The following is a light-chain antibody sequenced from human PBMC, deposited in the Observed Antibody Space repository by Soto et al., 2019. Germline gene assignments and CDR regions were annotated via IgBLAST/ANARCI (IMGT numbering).Light chain of an antibody. J-gene: IGKJ4*01. CDR2: GAS. CDR1: QSVTTRS. Sequence: EIVLTHSPATLSFSPGEIATLSFRASQSVTTRSLAWYQQKPGQAPRLLIYGASSRATGIPDRFTGSGSGTDFTLTISGLEPEDFAVYYCHDYGSSRLTFGGGTKVDIK. V-gene: IGKV3-20*01. CDR3: HDYGSSRLT.